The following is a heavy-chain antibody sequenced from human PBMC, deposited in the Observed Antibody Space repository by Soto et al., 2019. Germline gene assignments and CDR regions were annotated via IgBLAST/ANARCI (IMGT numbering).Heavy chain of an antibody. J-gene: IGHJ6*02. V-gene: IGHV3-48*02. D-gene: IGHD3-3*01. CDR2: ISSSSSTI. CDR3: ASLYDFEDYYGMDV. Sequence: PGGSLRLSCAASGFTFGSYSMNWVRQAPGKGLEWVSYISSSSSTIYYADSVKGRFTISRDNAKNSLYLQMNSLRDEDTVVYYCASLYDFEDYYGMDVWGQGTTVTVSS. CDR1: GFTFGSYS.